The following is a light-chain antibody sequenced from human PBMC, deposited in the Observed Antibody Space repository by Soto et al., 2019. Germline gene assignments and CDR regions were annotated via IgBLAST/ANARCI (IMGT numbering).Light chain of an antibody. CDR3: QEWDSTTGV. V-gene: IGLV3-1*01. CDR1: KLGNKY. CDR2: QDT. J-gene: IGLJ1*01. Sequence: SYELTQPPSVSVSPGQTASIACSVDKLGNKYVCWYQQKPGQSPVLVIYQDTKRPSGIPERFSGSNSGNTATLTISATQAMDEADYYCQEWDSTTGVFGTGTNVTVL.